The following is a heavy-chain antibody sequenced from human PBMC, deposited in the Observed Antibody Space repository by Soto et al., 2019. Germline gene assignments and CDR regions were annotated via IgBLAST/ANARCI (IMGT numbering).Heavy chain of an antibody. J-gene: IGHJ3*01. CDR2: IHSDGSST. V-gene: IGHV3-74*01. CDR1: GFPISYDW. CDR3: ARGDRGAFDL. D-gene: IGHD1-26*01. Sequence: PSGSLRLSCGGSGFPISYDWMSWARQAPGKGLVWVSRIHSDGSSTTYADFVKGRFIISRDNARNTVDLQMNSVRVEDTAVYYCARGDRGAFDLWGQGTVVTVSS.